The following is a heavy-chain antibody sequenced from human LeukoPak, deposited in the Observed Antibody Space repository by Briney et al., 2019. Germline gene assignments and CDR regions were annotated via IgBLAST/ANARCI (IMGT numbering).Heavy chain of an antibody. V-gene: IGHV4-39*01. Sequence: PSETLSLTCTVSGGSISSSSYYWGWIRQPPGKGLEWIRSIYYSGSTYYNPSLKSRVTISVDTSKNQFSLKLSSVTAADTAVYYCARHEQAAVYDAFDIWGQGTMVTVSS. CDR1: GGSISSSSYY. CDR3: ARHEQAAVYDAFDI. D-gene: IGHD6-13*01. CDR2: IYYSGST. J-gene: IGHJ3*02.